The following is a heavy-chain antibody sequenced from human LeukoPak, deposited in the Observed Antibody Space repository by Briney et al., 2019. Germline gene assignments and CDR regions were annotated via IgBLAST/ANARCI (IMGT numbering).Heavy chain of an antibody. V-gene: IGHV3-21*01. J-gene: IGHJ4*02. Sequence: GGSLRLSCAASGFTFSSYSMNWVHQAPGKGLEWVSSISSSSSYIYYADSVKGRFTISRDNAKNSLYLQMNSLRAEDTAVYHWARAGYYTKYYFDSWGQGTLVTVSS. CDR1: GFTFSSYS. D-gene: IGHD3-3*01. CDR2: ISSSSSYI. CDR3: ARAGYYTKYYFDS.